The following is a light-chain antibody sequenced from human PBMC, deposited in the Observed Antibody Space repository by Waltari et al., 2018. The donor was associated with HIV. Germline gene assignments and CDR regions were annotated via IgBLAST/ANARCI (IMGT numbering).Light chain of an antibody. CDR1: ASTSESTT. CDR3: AARSDISTTWV. Sequence: QSVLSQPPSASATPGQRVTIPCSGSASTSESTTSHWYQQFPGAAPQLLIYDVSHRPSGVPDRFSGSKSGTSASLTISTLQSEDEALYYCAARSDISTTWVFGGGTRLTVL. CDR2: DVS. V-gene: IGLV1-47*01. J-gene: IGLJ3*02.